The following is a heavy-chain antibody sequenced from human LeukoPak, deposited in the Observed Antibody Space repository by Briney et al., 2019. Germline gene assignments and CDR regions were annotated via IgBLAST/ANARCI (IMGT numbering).Heavy chain of an antibody. V-gene: IGHV1-58*01. J-gene: IGHJ6*04. CDR2: IVVGSGNT. CDR1: GFTFTTSA. Sequence: GASVKVSCKASGFTFTTSAVQWVRQARGQRLEWIGWIVVGSGNTNYAQKFQERVIITRDMSTSTAYMDLSSVRSEDTAVYYCAAGGPADYRSIYDYGMDFWGRGTTVTVSS. CDR3: AAGGPADYRSIYDYGMDF. D-gene: IGHD4-11*01.